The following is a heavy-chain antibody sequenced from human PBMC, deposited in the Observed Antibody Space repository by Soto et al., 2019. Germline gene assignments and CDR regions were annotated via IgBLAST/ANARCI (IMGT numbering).Heavy chain of an antibody. Sequence: EVQLVESGGGMVQPGGSLRVSCAASGFTLSSYSMHWVRQAPGKGLEWVYYISGSGGTIYYADSVKGRFTISSDNAKNSLSVQMNSLRDEDTAVYFCARETGLRSSGWSYHFDFWGQGTRVTVSS. CDR3: ARETGLRSSGWSYHFDF. CDR2: ISGSGGTI. V-gene: IGHV3-48*02. CDR1: GFTLSSYS. J-gene: IGHJ4*02. D-gene: IGHD6-19*01.